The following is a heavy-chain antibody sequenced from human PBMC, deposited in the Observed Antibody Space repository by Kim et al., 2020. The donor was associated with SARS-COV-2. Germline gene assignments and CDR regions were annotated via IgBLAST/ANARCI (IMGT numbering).Heavy chain of an antibody. J-gene: IGHJ3*02. CDR1: GDRVSSTSAA. D-gene: IGHD2-2*01. V-gene: IGHV6-1*01. Sequence: SQTLSLTCAISGDRVSSTSAAWNWIRQSPSRGLEWLGRTYYRSKWYNDYAVSVKSRITINPDTSKNQFSLQLNSVTPEDTAVYYCARDRVVVVPAAIDAFDIWGQGTMVTVSS. CDR2: TYYRSKWYN. CDR3: ARDRVVVVPAAIDAFDI.